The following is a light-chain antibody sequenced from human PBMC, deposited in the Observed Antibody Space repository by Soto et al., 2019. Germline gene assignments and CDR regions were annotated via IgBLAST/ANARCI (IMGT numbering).Light chain of an antibody. J-gene: IGKJ1*01. CDR3: HQYGSSPRT. Sequence: TQSPSSLSASVGDRVTITCRASQGISNYLAWYQQKPGQAPRLLIYGASTRATGIPDRFSGSGSGTDFTLTISRLEPEDFAVYYCHQYGSSPRTFGPGTKVDIK. V-gene: IGKV3-20*01. CDR1: QGISNY. CDR2: GAS.